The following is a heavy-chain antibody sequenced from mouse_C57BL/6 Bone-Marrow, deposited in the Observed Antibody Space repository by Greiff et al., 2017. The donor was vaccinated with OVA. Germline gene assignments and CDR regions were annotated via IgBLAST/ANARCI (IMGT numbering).Heavy chain of an antibody. V-gene: IGHV5-6*01. Sequence: EVQLQQSGGDLVKPGGSLKLSCAASGFTFSSYGMSWVRQTPDKRLEWVATISSGGSYPYYPASVKGRFTISRDNAKNTLYLQMSSLKSEDTAMYYCARQDYWGQGTTLTVSS. CDR2: ISSGGSYP. CDR1: GFTFSSYG. CDR3: ARQDY. J-gene: IGHJ2*01.